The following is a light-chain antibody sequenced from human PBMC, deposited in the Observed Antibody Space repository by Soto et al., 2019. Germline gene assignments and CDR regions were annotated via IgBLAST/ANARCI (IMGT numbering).Light chain of an antibody. CDR3: QQYGSSPWT. CDR2: DAS. Sequence: EIVLTQSPATLSLSPGERATLSCRASQSVSSYFAWYQQKPGQAPRLLIYDASNRATGIPARFSGSGSGTDFTLTISRLEPEDFAVYYCQQYGSSPWTFGQGTKVEIK. CDR1: QSVSSY. V-gene: IGKV3-20*01. J-gene: IGKJ1*01.